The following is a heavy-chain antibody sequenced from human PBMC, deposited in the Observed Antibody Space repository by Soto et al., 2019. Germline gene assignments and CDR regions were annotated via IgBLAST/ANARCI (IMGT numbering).Heavy chain of an antibody. V-gene: IGHV4-59*01. J-gene: IGHJ4*02. CDR1: NGSISHYY. CDR2: IYDSGIT. Sequence: QVQLQESGPGLVRPSEALSLTCTVSNGSISHYYWSWIRQSPGKGLEWIAYIYDSGITNYNPSLKSRVTIAVDTSKNQFSLKLSSVTAADTATYYCAGCYLQLFDYWGQGILVTVSS. CDR3: AGCYLQLFDY. D-gene: IGHD2-15*01.